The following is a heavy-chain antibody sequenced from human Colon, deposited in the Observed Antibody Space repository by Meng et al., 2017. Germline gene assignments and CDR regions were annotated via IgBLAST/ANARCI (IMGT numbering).Heavy chain of an antibody. CDR1: GGSISSYS. CDR3: ARGNWGHYFFDS. J-gene: IGHJ4*02. D-gene: IGHD7-27*01. CDR2: VYYGGSS. V-gene: IGHV4-59*01. Sequence: SETLSLTCPVSGGSISSYSWNWVRQPPGKGLEWIGYVYYGGSSSYNPSLKSRVTISVATSKTQFSLMLTSLTAADTAMYYCARGNWGHYFFDSWGQGALVTVSS.